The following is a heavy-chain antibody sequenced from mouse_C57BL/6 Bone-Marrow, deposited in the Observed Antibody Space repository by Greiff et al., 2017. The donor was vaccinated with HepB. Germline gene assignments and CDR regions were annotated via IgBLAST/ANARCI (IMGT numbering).Heavy chain of an antibody. CDR1: GFTFTTYA. CDR2: IRSKSSNYAT. J-gene: IGHJ2*01. Sequence: EVQLVESGGGLVQPKGSLKLSCAASGFTFTTYAMHWVRQAPGKGLEWVARIRSKSSNYATYYADSVKDRFTISRDDSQSMLYLQMNYPKTEDTAMYYCVGDTLLYFDYWGQGTTLTVSS. D-gene: IGHD1-1*01. V-gene: IGHV10-3*01. CDR3: VGDTLLYFDY.